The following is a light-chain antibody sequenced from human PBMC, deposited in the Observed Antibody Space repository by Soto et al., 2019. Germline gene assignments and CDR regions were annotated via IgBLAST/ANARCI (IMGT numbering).Light chain of an antibody. CDR1: SGHSSYA. CDR3: QTWGTGTRGV. V-gene: IGLV4-69*01. CDR2: LNSDGSH. J-gene: IGLJ3*02. Sequence: QSVLTQSPSASASLGASVKLTCTLSSGHSSYAIAWHQQQPEKGPRYLMKLNSDGSHNKGDGIPDRFSGSSSGAERYLTISSLQSEDEADYYCQTWGTGTRGVFGGGTKLTVL.